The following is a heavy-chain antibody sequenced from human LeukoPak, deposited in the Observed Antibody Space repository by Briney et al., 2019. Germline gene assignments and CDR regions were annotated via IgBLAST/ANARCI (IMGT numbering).Heavy chain of an antibody. J-gene: IGHJ4*02. CDR3: ARWGIRYFDWREKYYFDY. CDR1: GYTFTGYY. CDR2: INPNSGGT. Sequence: ASVKVSCKASGYTFTGYYMHWVRQAPGQGLEWMGWINPNSGGTNYAQKFQGRVTMTRDTSISTAYMELSRLRSDDTAVYYCARWGIRYFDWREKYYFDYWGQGTLVTVSS. D-gene: IGHD3-9*01. V-gene: IGHV1-2*02.